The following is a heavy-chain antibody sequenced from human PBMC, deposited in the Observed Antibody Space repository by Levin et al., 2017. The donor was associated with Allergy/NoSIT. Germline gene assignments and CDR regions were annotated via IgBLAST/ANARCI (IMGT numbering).Heavy chain of an antibody. V-gene: IGHV3-49*03. D-gene: IGHD6-6*01. J-gene: IGHJ5*02. CDR2: LRSNRHGGTS. Sequence: RSGGSLRLSCSASGFTFGDYAMSWFRQAPGKGLEWVAFLRSNRHGGTSEYAASVRGRFIISRDDSKSIAYLQMNSLKIEDTAVYYCTRDIAARHWFDPRGQGTLVTVSS. CDR1: GFTFGDYA. CDR3: TRDIAARHWFDP.